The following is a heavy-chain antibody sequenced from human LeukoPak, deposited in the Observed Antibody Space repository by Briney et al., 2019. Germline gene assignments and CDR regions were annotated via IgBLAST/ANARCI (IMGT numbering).Heavy chain of an antibody. J-gene: IGHJ4*02. D-gene: IGHD5-12*01. Sequence: ASMKVSCKASGYGFTGYYMHWVRQAPGQGLEWMGWINPNSGGTGYAQKFQGRVTMTRDTSISTAYMELSRLTSDDTAVYYCAGLSGYDPYYFDYWGQGTLVAVSS. CDR1: GYGFTGYY. V-gene: IGHV1-2*02. CDR3: AGLSGYDPYYFDY. CDR2: INPNSGGT.